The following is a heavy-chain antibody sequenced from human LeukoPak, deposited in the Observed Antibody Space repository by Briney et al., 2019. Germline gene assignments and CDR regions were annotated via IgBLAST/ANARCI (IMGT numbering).Heavy chain of an antibody. Sequence: GGSLGLSCAASGLTFSSYSMNWVRQAPGKGLEWVSYITSSGDITYYADSVKGRFTISRDNAKSSLYLQMNSLKDEDTAVYYCASDKDYALDYWGQGTLVTVSS. CDR3: ASDKDYALDY. D-gene: IGHD3-16*01. CDR1: GLTFSSYS. CDR2: ITSSGDIT. V-gene: IGHV3-48*02. J-gene: IGHJ4*02.